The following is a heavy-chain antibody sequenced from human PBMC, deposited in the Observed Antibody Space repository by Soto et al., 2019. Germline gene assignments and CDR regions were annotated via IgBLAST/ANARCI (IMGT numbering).Heavy chain of an antibody. D-gene: IGHD6-13*01. CDR1: GFTFSSYA. CDR2: ISYDGSNK. J-gene: IGHJ5*02. V-gene: IGHV3-30-3*01. CDR3: ASGIAAAGPNNWFDP. Sequence: GGSLRLSCAASGFTFSSYAMHWVRQAPGKGLEWVAVISYDGSNKYYADSVKGRFTISRDNSKNTLYLQMNSLRAEDTAVYYCASGIAAAGPNNWFDPWGQGTLVTVSS.